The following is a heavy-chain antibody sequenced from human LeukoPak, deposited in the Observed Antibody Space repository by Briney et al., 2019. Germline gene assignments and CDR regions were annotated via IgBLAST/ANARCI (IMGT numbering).Heavy chain of an antibody. J-gene: IGHJ4*02. Sequence: SETLSLTCTVSGGSISSGSYYWTWIRQPAGKGLEWIGRIYTSGSTNYNPSLKSRVTISVDTSKNQFSLRLSSVTAADTAVYYCARSNSYGFYYFDYWGQGTLVTVSS. CDR2: IYTSGST. CDR3: ARSNSYGFYYFDY. CDR1: GGSISSGSYY. D-gene: IGHD5-18*01. V-gene: IGHV4-61*02.